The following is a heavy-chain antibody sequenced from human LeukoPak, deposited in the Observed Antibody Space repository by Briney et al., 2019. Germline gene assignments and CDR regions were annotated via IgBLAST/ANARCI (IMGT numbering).Heavy chain of an antibody. D-gene: IGHD3-22*01. J-gene: IGHJ3*02. CDR1: GFTFSSYG. CDR3: ARGRYYYDSSGYSPAFDI. Sequence: GGSLRLSCAASGFTFSSYGMHWVRQAPGKGLEWVAVIWYDGSNKYYADSVKGRFTISRDNSKNTLYLQMNRLRAEDTAVYYCARGRYYYDSSGYSPAFDIWGKGTMVPVSS. V-gene: IGHV3-33*01. CDR2: IWYDGSNK.